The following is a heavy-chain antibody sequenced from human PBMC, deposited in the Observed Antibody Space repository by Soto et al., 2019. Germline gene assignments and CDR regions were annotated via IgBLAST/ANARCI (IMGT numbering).Heavy chain of an antibody. J-gene: IGHJ3*02. Sequence: PGGSLRLSCAASGFTFSDYYMSWIRQAPGKGLEWVSYISSSGSTIYYADSVKGRFTISRDNAKNSLYLQMNSLRAEDTAVYYCARDPEYFDWLGGGDAFDIWGQGTMVTVSS. CDR1: GFTFSDYY. D-gene: IGHD3-9*01. CDR2: ISSSGSTI. CDR3: ARDPEYFDWLGGGDAFDI. V-gene: IGHV3-11*01.